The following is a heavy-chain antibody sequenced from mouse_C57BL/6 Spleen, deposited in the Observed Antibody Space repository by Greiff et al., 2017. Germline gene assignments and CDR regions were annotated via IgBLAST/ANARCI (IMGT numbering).Heavy chain of an antibody. V-gene: IGHV14-2*01. D-gene: IGHD1-1*01. CDR3: ARDYYGSSYAMDY. CDR2: IDPEDGET. CDR1: GFNIKDYY. J-gene: IGHJ4*01. Sequence: VQLQQSGAELVKPGASVKLSCTASGFNIKDYYMHWVKQRTEQGLEWIGMIDPEDGETKYAPKFPGKATITADTSSNTAYLQLSSLTSEDTAVYYCARDYYGSSYAMDYWGQGTSVTVSS.